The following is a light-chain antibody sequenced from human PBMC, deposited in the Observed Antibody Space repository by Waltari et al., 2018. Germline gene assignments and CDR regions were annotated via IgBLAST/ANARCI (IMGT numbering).Light chain of an antibody. Sequence: QSALTQPASVSGSPGQSITIPCTGTSSDVGGYTYVSWYQQHPGKAPKRMIFDVSNRPSGVSNRFSGSKSGNTASLTISGLQAEDEADYYCSSYTSSSTRVFGGGTKLTVL. CDR3: SSYTSSSTRV. CDR1: SSDVGGYTY. V-gene: IGLV2-14*03. J-gene: IGLJ2*01. CDR2: DVS.